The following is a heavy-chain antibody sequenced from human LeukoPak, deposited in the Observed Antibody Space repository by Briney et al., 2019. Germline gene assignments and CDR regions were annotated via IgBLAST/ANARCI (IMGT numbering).Heavy chain of an antibody. V-gene: IGHV4-30-4*01. CDR1: GGSISSGDYY. Sequence: SETLSLTCTVSGGSISSGDYYWSWIRQPPGKGLEWIGYIYYSGSTYYNPSLKSRVTISVGTSKNQFSLKLSSVTAADTAVYYCARVVKVRGVIGRMDVWGQGTTVTVSS. CDR2: IYYSGST. CDR3: ARVVKVRGVIGRMDV. D-gene: IGHD3-10*01. J-gene: IGHJ6*02.